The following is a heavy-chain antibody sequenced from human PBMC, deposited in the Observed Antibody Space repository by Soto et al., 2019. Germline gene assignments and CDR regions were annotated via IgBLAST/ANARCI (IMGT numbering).Heavy chain of an antibody. Sequence: QGQLVQSGAEVKKPGASVKVSCKASGYTFSSYDINWVRQATGQGLEWMGWLNPNSGDTGYAQKFQGRVTLTRNTSINTAYIELSSLTADDTAVYYCATLGGVWYIYCGQGTLVTVSS. V-gene: IGHV1-8*01. CDR2: LNPNSGDT. CDR1: GYTFSSYD. J-gene: IGHJ4*02. CDR3: ATLGGVWYIY. D-gene: IGHD6-19*01.